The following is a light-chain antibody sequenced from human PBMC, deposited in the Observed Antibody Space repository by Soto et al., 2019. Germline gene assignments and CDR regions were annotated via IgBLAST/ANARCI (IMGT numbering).Light chain of an antibody. CDR1: QSISRL. Sequence: DIQMTQSPSTLPASVGDRVTITCRASQSISRLLAWYQQKPGKAPKVLIYKASSLESGVPSRFSGSGSGTEFTLTISSLQPDDFATYYCQQYNTYPWTFGQGTKVEIK. J-gene: IGKJ1*01. V-gene: IGKV1-5*03. CDR3: QQYNTYPWT. CDR2: KAS.